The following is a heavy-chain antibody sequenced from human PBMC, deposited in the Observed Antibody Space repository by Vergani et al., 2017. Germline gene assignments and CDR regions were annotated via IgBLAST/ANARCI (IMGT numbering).Heavy chain of an antibody. CDR1: GGTFSSYT. Sequence: QVQLVQSGAEVKKPGSSVKVSCKASGGTFSSYTISWVRQAPGQGLEWMGRIIPILGIANYAQKFQGRVTITADKSTSTAYMELSSLRSEDTAVYYCARDRNKVVVVPAAMAWGYWGQGTLVTVSS. V-gene: IGHV1-69*08. D-gene: IGHD2-2*01. J-gene: IGHJ4*02. CDR2: IIPILGIA. CDR3: ARDRNKVVVVPAAMAWGY.